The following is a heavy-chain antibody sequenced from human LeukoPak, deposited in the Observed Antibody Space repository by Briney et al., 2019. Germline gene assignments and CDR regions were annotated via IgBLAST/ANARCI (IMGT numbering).Heavy chain of an antibody. CDR3: AKDPRRYSRTGGYFDY. V-gene: IGHV3-7*01. CDR2: IKQDGSEK. Sequence: GGSLRLSCAASGFTFSSYWMSWVRQAPGKGLEWVANIKQDGSEKYYVDSVKGRFTISRDNSKNTLYLQMNSLRAEDTAVYYCAKDPRRYSRTGGYFDYWGQGTLVTVSS. CDR1: GFTFSSYW. J-gene: IGHJ4*02. D-gene: IGHD6-13*01.